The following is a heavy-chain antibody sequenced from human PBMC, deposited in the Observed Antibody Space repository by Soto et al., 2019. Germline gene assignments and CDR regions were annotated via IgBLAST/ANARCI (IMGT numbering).Heavy chain of an antibody. V-gene: IGHV4-39*01. CDR3: ARSTIVVVVAAGWFDP. CDR1: GGSISSSSYY. D-gene: IGHD2-15*01. Sequence: SETLSLTCTVSGGSISSSSYYWGWIRQPPGKGLEWIGSIYYSGSTYYNPSLKSRVTISVDTSKNQFSLKLSSVTAADTAVYYCARSTIVVVVAAGWFDPWGQGTLVTVSS. CDR2: IYYSGST. J-gene: IGHJ5*02.